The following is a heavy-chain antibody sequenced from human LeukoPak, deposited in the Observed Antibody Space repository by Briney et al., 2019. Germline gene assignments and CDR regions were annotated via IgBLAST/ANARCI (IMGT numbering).Heavy chain of an antibody. CDR3: ARGGVGVTLISWSDY. J-gene: IGHJ4*02. CDR1: GFTFSSYS. Sequence: GGSLRLSCAASGFTFSSYSMNWVRQAPGKGLEWVSSISSSSSYIYYADSVKGRFTISRDNARNSLYLQMNSLRAEDTAVYYCARGGVGVTLISWSDYWGQGTLVTVSS. D-gene: IGHD1-26*01. CDR2: ISSSSSYI. V-gene: IGHV3-21*01.